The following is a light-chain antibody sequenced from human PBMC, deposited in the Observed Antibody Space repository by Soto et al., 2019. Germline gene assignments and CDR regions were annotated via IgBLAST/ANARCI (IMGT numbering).Light chain of an antibody. CDR3: QQSYTPPQT. V-gene: IGKV1-39*01. J-gene: IGKJ1*01. Sequence: QMTQSPSSLSASVGDRVTITCRASQGIRSFLNWYQQKLGKAPKLLIYSTSHLQSGVPSRFSGSGSGTDFTLTISSLQPEDVATYYCQQSYTPPQTFGQGTKVEI. CDR1: QGIRSF. CDR2: STS.